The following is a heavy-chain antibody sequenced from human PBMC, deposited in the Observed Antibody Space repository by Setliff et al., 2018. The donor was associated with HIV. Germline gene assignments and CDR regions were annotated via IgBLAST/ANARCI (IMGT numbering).Heavy chain of an antibody. CDR2: ISVYNGDT. CDR1: GYSSTSYG. Sequence: ASVKVSCKASGYSSTSYGIAWVRQAPGQGLEWMGWISVYNGDTKYAQKLQDRVTMTIDTFASTAYMELSSLRSEDTAVYYCARPDSRWYARGRDPLYGMDVWGQGTTVTVSS. CDR3: ARPDSRWYARGRDPLYGMDV. D-gene: IGHD6-13*01. V-gene: IGHV1-18*01. J-gene: IGHJ6*02.